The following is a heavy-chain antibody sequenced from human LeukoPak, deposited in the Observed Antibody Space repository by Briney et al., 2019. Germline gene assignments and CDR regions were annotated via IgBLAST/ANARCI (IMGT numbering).Heavy chain of an antibody. CDR1: GYTFTNYP. V-gene: IGHV1-46*01. CDR2: INPSGGST. Sequence: ASVKVSCKASGYTFTNYPMIWVRQAPGQGLEWMGIINPSGGSTSYAQKFQGRVTMTRDTSTSTVYMELSSPRSEDTAVYYCARGVSGWFGDYWGQGTLVTVSP. CDR3: ARGVSGWFGDY. J-gene: IGHJ4*02. D-gene: IGHD6-19*01.